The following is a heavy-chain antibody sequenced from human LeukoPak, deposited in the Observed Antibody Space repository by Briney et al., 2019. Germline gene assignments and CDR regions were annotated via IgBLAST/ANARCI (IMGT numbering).Heavy chain of an antibody. CDR1: GYTFTSYA. CDR3: ARWARGRDGYNPTDY. CDR2: INTNTGNP. Sequence: ASVKVSCKASGYTFTSYAMNWVRQAPGQGLEWMGWINTNTGNPTYAQGFAGRFVFSLDTSVSTAYLQISSLKAEDTAVYYCARWARGRDGYNPTDYWGQGTLVTVSS. J-gene: IGHJ4*02. V-gene: IGHV7-4-1*02. D-gene: IGHD5-24*01.